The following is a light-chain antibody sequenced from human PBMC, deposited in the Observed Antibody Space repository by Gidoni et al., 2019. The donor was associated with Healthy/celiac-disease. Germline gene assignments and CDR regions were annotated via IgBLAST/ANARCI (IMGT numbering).Light chain of an antibody. CDR3: QQHWT. CDR2: DAS. J-gene: IGKJ1*01. V-gene: IGKV3-11*01. Sequence: ELVLTQSPATLSLSPGKRATLSCRSSQSVSSYLAWYHQKPGQAPRLLIYDASNRATGIPARFSGSGSGTDFTLTISSLEPEDFEVYYCQQHWTFGQGTKVEIK. CDR1: QSVSSY.